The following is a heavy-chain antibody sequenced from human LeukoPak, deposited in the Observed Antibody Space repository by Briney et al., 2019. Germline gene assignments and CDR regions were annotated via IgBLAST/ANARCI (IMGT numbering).Heavy chain of an antibody. V-gene: IGHV3-30*19. CDR2: IWYDGSNK. D-gene: IGHD3-10*01. CDR3: ARDMYDNGWSSFDY. J-gene: IGHJ4*02. CDR1: GFTFSSYG. Sequence: PGGSLRLSCAASGFTFSSYGMHWVRQAPGKGLEWVAVIWYDGSNKYYANSVQGRLTISRDNSKNTLYLQMNSLRAEDTALYYCARDMYDNGWSSFDYWGQGTLVTVSS.